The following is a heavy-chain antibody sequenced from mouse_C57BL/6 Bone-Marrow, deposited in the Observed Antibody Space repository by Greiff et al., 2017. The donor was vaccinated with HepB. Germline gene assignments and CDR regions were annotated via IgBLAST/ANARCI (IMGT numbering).Heavy chain of an antibody. CDR1: GYTFTSYG. D-gene: IGHD2-3*01. CDR3: AIRDGYFYFDY. J-gene: IGHJ2*01. CDR2: IYPRSGNT. V-gene: IGHV1-81*01. Sequence: QVQLKESGAELARPGASVKLSCKASGYTFTSYGISWVKQRTGQGLEWIGEIYPRSGNTYYNEKFKGKATLTVDKSSSTAYMQLSSLTSEDSAVYYCAIRDGYFYFDYWGQGTTLTVSS.